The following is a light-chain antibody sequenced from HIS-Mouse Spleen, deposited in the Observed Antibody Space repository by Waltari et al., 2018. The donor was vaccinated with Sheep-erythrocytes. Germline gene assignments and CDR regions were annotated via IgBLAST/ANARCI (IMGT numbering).Light chain of an antibody. J-gene: IGLJ2*01. V-gene: IGLV3-10*01. Sequence: SYELTQPPSVSVSPGQTARITCSGDALPKKYAYWYQQKSGQAPALGIQEDSKRPSGIPDRSAGRGSGTMATLNISGAQVEDEADYYCYSTDSSGNHRVFGGGTKLTVL. CDR2: EDS. CDR1: ALPKKY. CDR3: YSTDSSGNHRV.